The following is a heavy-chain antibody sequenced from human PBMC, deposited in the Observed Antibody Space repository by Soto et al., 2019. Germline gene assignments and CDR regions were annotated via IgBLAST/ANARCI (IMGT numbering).Heavy chain of an antibody. CDR2: ISDSGVST. J-gene: IGHJ4*02. Sequence: GGSLRLSCAASGFTFSSYWMNWVRQAPGKGLDWVSSISDSGVSTYYADSVKGRFTISRDNSKSTLYLQMNSLRAEDTAVYYCTSVQLERDSFDHWGLGTLVTVSS. CDR3: TSVQLERDSFDH. V-gene: IGHV3-23*01. CDR1: GFTFSSYW. D-gene: IGHD1-1*01.